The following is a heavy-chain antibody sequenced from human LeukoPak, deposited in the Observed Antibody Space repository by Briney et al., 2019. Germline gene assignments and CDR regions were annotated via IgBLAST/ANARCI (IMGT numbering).Heavy chain of an antibody. Sequence: GGSLRLSCAASGFTVSSNYMSWVRQAPGKGLEWVSVIYSGGSTYYADSVKGRFTISRDNSKNTLYLQMNSPRAEDTAVYYCATKDSSGYIDAFDIWGQGTMVTVSS. CDR2: IYSGGST. J-gene: IGHJ3*02. CDR3: ATKDSSGYIDAFDI. D-gene: IGHD3-22*01. V-gene: IGHV3-53*01. CDR1: GFTVSSNY.